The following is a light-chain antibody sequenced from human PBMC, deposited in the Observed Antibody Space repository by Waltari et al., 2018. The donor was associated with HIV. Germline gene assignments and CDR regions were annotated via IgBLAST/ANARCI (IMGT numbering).Light chain of an antibody. CDR2: EVD. Sequence: QSALTQPPSASGSPGQSVTISCTGTSSDIGAYEFVSWYQQHPGKAPKFIIFEVDQRPPGVPDRFSGSKSGNTASLTVSGLQAEDEAYYFCSSYAGSDNYVVFGGGTKLTVL. CDR3: SSYAGSDNYVV. J-gene: IGLJ2*01. CDR1: SSDIGAYEF. V-gene: IGLV2-8*01.